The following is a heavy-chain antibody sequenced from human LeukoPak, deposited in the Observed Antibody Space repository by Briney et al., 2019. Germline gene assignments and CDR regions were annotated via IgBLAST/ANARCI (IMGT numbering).Heavy chain of an antibody. CDR2: INSDGSST. D-gene: IGHD2-15*01. J-gene: IGHJ4*02. Sequence: PGGSLRLSCAASGFTFSSYWMDWVRQAPGKGLVWVSHINSDGSSTSYADSVKGRFTLSRDNAKNTVYLQMNSLRAEDTAVYYCARGGVVAALDYWGQGTLVTVSS. CDR3: ARGGVVAALDY. CDR1: GFTFSSYW. V-gene: IGHV3-74*01.